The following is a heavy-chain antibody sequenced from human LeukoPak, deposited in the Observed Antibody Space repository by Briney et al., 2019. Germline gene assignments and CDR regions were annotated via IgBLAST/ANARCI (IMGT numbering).Heavy chain of an antibody. Sequence: ASVKVSCKASGYTFTGYYMHWVRQAPGQGLEWMGWINPNSGNAGYAQKFQGRVTTTRNTSITTAYMELSSLTSEDTAVYYCARGTFDYFADDEGGWFDPWGQGTLVTVSS. CDR1: GYTFTGYY. D-gene: IGHD3-16*01. CDR2: INPNSGNA. CDR3: ARGTFDYFADDEGGWFDP. J-gene: IGHJ5*02. V-gene: IGHV1-8*03.